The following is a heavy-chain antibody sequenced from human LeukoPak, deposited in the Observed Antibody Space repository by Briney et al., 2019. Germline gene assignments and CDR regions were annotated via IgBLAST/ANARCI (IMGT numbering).Heavy chain of an antibody. V-gene: IGHV3-23*01. CDR2: ISNNGGYT. D-gene: IGHD3-22*01. J-gene: IGHJ4*02. CDR3: AKGPRYDSSGYYFDY. Sequence: GGSLRLSCAASGFTFSSSAMSWVRQAPGKGLEWVSAISNNGGYTYYADSVQGRFTISRDNSKSTLCLQMNSLRAEDTAVYYCAKGPRYDSSGYYFDYWGQGTLVTVSS. CDR1: GFTFSSSA.